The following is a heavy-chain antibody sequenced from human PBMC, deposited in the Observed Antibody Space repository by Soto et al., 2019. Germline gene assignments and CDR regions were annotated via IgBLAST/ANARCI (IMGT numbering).Heavy chain of an antibody. V-gene: IGHV3-23*01. CDR1: GFTFSSYA. CDR3: AKEHHYSSSWSEFDY. CDR2: ISGSGVST. Sequence: EVQLLGSGGGLVQPGRSLRLSCAASGFTFSSYAMSWVRQAPGKGLEWVSAISGSGVSTYYADSVKGRFTISRDNSKNTLYLQMNSLRAEDTAVYYCAKEHHYSSSWSEFDYWGQGTLVTVSS. D-gene: IGHD6-13*01. J-gene: IGHJ4*02.